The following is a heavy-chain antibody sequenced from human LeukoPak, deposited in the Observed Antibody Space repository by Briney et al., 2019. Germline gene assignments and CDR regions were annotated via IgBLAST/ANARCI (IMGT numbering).Heavy chain of an antibody. J-gene: IGHJ4*02. Sequence: ASVKVSCKASGYTFTGYYMHWVRQAPGQGLEWMGRINPNSGGTNYAQKFQGRVTMTRDTSISTAYMELSRLRSDDTAVYYCASEIAAAGGGFEYWGQGTLVTVSS. D-gene: IGHD6-13*01. CDR1: GYTFTGYY. CDR3: ASEIAAAGGGFEY. V-gene: IGHV1-2*06. CDR2: INPNSGGT.